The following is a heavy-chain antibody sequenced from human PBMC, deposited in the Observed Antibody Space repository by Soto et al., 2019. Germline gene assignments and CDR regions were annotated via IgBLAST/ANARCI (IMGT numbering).Heavy chain of an antibody. J-gene: IGHJ6*02. D-gene: IGHD4-17*01. CDR3: ARKLGPGTVGMDV. CDR1: GFTFSDYY. CDR2: ISSSSSYT. V-gene: IGHV3-11*06. Sequence: QVQLVESGGGLVKPGGSLRLSCAASGFTFSDYYMSWIRQAPGKGLEWVSYISSSSSYTNYADSVKGRFTISRDNAKNSLYLKMNSLRAEDTAVYYCARKLGPGTVGMDVWGQGTTVTVSS.